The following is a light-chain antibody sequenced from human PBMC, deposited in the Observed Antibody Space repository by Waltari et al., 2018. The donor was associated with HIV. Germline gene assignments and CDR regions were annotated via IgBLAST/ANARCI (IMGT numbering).Light chain of an antibody. CDR1: SSDVGGYNY. CDR2: DLS. V-gene: IGLV2-11*01. CDR3: CSYAGSSTFL. J-gene: IGLJ1*01. Sequence: QSALTQPRSVSGSPGQSVTISCTGTSSDVGGYNYVSWYQQHPGKAPKPMIYDLSKRPSAVPDRFSGSKSGNTASLTISGLQAEDEADYYCCSYAGSSTFLFGTGTKVTVL.